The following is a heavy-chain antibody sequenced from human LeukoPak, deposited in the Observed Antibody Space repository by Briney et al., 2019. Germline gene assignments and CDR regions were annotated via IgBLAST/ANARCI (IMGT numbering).Heavy chain of an antibody. D-gene: IGHD6-6*01. CDR3: ARGPSSSRHKYYFDY. Sequence: PGGSLRLSCAASGFTFSSYSMNWVRQAPGKGLEWVSSISSSSSYIYYADSVKGRFTISRDNAKNSLYLQMNSLRAEDTAVYYCARGPSSSRHKYYFDYWGQGTLVTVSS. CDR2: ISSSSSYI. V-gene: IGHV3-21*01. J-gene: IGHJ4*02. CDR1: GFTFSSYS.